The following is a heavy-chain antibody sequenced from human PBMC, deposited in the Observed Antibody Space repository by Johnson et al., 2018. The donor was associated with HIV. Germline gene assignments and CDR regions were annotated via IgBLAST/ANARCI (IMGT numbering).Heavy chain of an antibody. CDR2: ISSGGTT. D-gene: IGHD3-10*01. V-gene: IGHV3-53*01. Sequence: VQVVESGGGLIQPGGSLRLSCTASGLTVSSNYMSWVRQAPGKGLEWVSVISSGGTTDHADSVKGRFTNSRDNSNNTLYLQMNSLRAEDTAVYYCARDRGDMVRGGSAFDIWGQGTMVTVSS. J-gene: IGHJ3*02. CDR3: ARDRGDMVRGGSAFDI. CDR1: GLTVSSNY.